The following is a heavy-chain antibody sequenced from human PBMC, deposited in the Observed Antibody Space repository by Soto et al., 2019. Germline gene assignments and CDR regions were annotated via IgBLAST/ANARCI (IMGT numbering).Heavy chain of an antibody. CDR3: ARDHVAARILSGGYYYGLDV. CDR2: ISSSSSTM. J-gene: IGHJ6*02. CDR1: GFTFSDYY. Sequence: GGSLRLSCAASGFTFSDYYMSWIRQAPGKGLEWVSYISSSSSTMYYADSVKGRFTISRDNAKNSLFLQMNSLRDEDTAIYYCARDHVAARILSGGYYYGLDVWGQGTTVTVSS. V-gene: IGHV3-11*04. D-gene: IGHD6-6*01.